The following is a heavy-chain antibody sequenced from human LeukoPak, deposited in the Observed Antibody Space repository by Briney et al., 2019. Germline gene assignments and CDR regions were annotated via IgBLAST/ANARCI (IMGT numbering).Heavy chain of an antibody. J-gene: IGHJ4*02. Sequence: PSETLSLTCAVYGGSFSGYYWSWIRQPPGKGLEWIGEINHSGSTNYNPSLKSRVTISVDTSKNQFSLKLSSVTAADTAVYYCARHPYYDYVWGSYRYGGYYFDYWGQGTLVTVSS. CDR3: ARHPYYDYVWGSYRYGGYYFDY. CDR1: GGSFSGYY. D-gene: IGHD3-16*02. CDR2: INHSGST. V-gene: IGHV4-34*01.